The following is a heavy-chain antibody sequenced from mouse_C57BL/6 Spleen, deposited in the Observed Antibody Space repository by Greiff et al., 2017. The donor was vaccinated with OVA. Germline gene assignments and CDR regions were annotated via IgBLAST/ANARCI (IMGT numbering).Heavy chain of an antibody. Sequence: VQLQQSGPELVKPGASVKISCKASGYTFTDYYMNWVKQSHGKSLEWIGDINPNNGGTSYNQKFKGKATLTVDKSSSTAYMELRSLTSEDSAVYYCAREDYDWYFDVWGTGTTVTVSS. CDR3: AREDYDWYFDV. CDR1: GYTFTDYY. CDR2: INPNNGGT. D-gene: IGHD2-4*01. V-gene: IGHV1-26*01. J-gene: IGHJ1*03.